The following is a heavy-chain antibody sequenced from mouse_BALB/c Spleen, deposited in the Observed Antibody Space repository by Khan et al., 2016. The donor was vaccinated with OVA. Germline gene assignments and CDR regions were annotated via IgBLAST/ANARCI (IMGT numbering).Heavy chain of an antibody. CDR2: VSTGGSYT. V-gene: IGHV5-6*01. CDR3: TRLAYYYDSEGFAY. Sequence: EVELVESGGDLVKPGGSLKLSCAASGFTFSTYGMSRVRQTPDKRLEWVATVSTGGSYTYYPDSVKGRFTISRDNAKNTLYLQMSGLKSEDTARFYCTRLAYYYDSEGFAYWGQGTLVTVSA. J-gene: IGHJ3*01. D-gene: IGHD1-1*01. CDR1: GFTFSTYG.